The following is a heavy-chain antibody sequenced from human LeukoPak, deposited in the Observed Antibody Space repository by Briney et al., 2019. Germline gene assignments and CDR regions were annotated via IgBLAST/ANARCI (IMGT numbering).Heavy chain of an antibody. CDR2: ISSSGTTI. Sequence: GGSLRLSCAASGFTFGDYYMTWIRQAPGKGLQWLSYISSSGTTIYYADSVKGRFTISRDNAKNSLYLQMNSLRAEDTAVYYCATSRGSWPDYFDYWGQGTLVTVSS. J-gene: IGHJ4*02. D-gene: IGHD6-13*01. CDR3: ATSRGSWPDYFDY. V-gene: IGHV3-11*04. CDR1: GFTFGDYY.